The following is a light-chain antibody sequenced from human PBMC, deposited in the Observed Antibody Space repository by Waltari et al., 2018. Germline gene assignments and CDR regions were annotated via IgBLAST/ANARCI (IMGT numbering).Light chain of an antibody. CDR2: GAS. V-gene: IGKV3-15*01. CDR1: QSVSSS. J-gene: IGKJ2*03. CDR3: QQYSNWYS. Sequence: EIVLTQAPATLSLSPGERATVPCRASQSVSSSLAWYQQKPGQAPRLLIYGASSRATGIPDRFSGSGSGTDFTLTISSLEPEDFAVYYCQQYSNWYSFGQGTKVEIK.